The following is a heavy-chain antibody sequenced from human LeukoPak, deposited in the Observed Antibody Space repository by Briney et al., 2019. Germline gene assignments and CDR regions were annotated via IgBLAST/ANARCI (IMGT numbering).Heavy chain of an antibody. J-gene: IGHJ4*02. D-gene: IGHD4-17*01. CDR1: GFTFSSYA. CDR2: ISGSGGST. V-gene: IGHV3-23*01. CDR3: AKDGSGYGDYDFDY. Sequence: GGSLRLSCAASGFTFSSYAMSWVRQARGKGLEWVSAISGSGGSTYYADSVKGRFTISRDNSKNTLYLQMNSLRAEDTAVYYCAKDGSGYGDYDFDYWGQGTLVTVSS.